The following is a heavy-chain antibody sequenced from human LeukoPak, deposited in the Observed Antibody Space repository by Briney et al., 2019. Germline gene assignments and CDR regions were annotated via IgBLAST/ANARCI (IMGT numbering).Heavy chain of an antibody. J-gene: IGHJ4*02. V-gene: IGHV3-23*01. CDR1: GFTFSSYE. Sequence: PGGSLRLSCAASGFTFSSYEMNWVRQAPGKGLEWVSAISGSGGSTYYADSVKGRFTISRDNSKNTLYLQMNSLRAEDTAVYYCAEIGGGEPYDISTGTSDYWGQGTLVTVSS. CDR3: AEIGGGEPYDISTGTSDY. CDR2: ISGSGGST. D-gene: IGHD3-9*01.